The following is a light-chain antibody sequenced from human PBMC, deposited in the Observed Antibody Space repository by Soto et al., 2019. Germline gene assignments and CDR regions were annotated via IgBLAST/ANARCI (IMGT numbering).Light chain of an antibody. CDR1: SSDVGSYNL. V-gene: IGLV2-23*02. J-gene: IGLJ1*01. Sequence: QSVLTQPASVSGSPGQSITISCTGTSSDVGSYNLASWYQQHPGKAPKLMIYEVSKRPSGVSNRFSGSKSGNTASLTISGLQAEDEADYYCCSYAGSSTLYVFGTGTKVTVL. CDR2: EVS. CDR3: CSYAGSSTLYV.